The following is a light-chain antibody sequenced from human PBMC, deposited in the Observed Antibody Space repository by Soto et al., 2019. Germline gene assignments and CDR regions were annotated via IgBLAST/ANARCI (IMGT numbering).Light chain of an antibody. Sequence: QSVLTQPPSVSGAPGQRVTISCTGSSSNIGAGYDVHWYQQLPGTAPKLLIYGNSNRPSGVPDRFSGSKSGTSASLAITGLQAEDEADYYCQSYASSLISSVVFGGEAKLTVL. CDR2: GNS. CDR1: SSNIGAGYD. J-gene: IGLJ2*01. V-gene: IGLV1-40*01. CDR3: QSYASSLISSVV.